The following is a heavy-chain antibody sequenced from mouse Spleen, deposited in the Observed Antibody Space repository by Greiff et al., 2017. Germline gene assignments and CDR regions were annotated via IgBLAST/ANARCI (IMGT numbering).Heavy chain of an antibody. CDR2: ISYDGSN. J-gene: IGHJ3*01. CDR3: TRELIGSTWFAY. V-gene: IGHV3-6*01. Sequence: VQLQQSGPGLVKPSQSLSLTCSVTGYSITSGYYWNWIRQFPGNKLEWMGYISYDGSNNYNPSLKNRISITRDTSQNQFFLRLNSVTTEDTATYYCTRELIGSTWFAYWGQGTLVTVSA. CDR1: GYSITSGYY. D-gene: IGHD1-1*01.